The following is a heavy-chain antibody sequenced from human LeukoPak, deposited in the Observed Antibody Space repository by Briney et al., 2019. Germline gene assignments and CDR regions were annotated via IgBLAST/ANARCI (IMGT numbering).Heavy chain of an antibody. Sequence: GASLQISCKGSGYSFTSYWIGWVRPLPGKGLEWMGIIYPGDSDTRYSPSFQGQVTISANKSISTPYLQWSSLKASDTAMYYCARLTAMVGFDYWGQGTLVTVSS. V-gene: IGHV5-51*01. J-gene: IGHJ4*02. CDR2: IYPGDSDT. CDR1: GYSFTSYW. CDR3: ARLTAMVGFDY. D-gene: IGHD5-18*01.